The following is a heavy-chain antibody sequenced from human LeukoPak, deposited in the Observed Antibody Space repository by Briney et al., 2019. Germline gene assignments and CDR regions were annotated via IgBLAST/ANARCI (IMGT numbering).Heavy chain of an antibody. CDR2: ISWNSGSI. CDR1: GFTFDDYA. V-gene: IGHV3-9*03. D-gene: IGHD6-6*01. J-gene: IGHJ4*02. CDR3: AKGGYSSSSNLPDY. Sequence: GGSLRLSCAASGFTFDDYAMHWVRQAPGKGLEWVSGISWNSGSIGYADSVKGRFTISRDNAKNSLYLQMSSLRAEDMALYYCAKGGYSSSSNLPDYWGQGTLVTVSS.